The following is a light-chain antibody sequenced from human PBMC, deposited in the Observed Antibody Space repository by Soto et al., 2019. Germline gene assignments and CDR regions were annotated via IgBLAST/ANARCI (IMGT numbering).Light chain of an antibody. CDR3: QQYQSDTIT. J-gene: IGKJ5*01. V-gene: IGKV4-1*01. CDR1: QSILYSSRNNDY. CDR2: WXA. Sequence: DIVMAQSRDSLAVSLGERATISGKSSQSILYSSRNNDYLACFQQKPGQPPKLLXDWXATLESGGPDRLSGSGSGTDFTLTISSLQAEDVAVYYCQQYQSDTITFGQGTRLEIK.